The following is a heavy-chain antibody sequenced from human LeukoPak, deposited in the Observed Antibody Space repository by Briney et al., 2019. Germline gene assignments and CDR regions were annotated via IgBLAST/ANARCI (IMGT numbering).Heavy chain of an antibody. CDR3: AFNGRDYVRGWWDY. CDR2: ISGSGGIT. V-gene: IGHV3-23*01. D-gene: IGHD4-17*01. Sequence: PGGSLRPSCAASGFTFSSYAMTWVRQAPGKGLEWVSAISGSGGITNYADSVKGRFTISRDNSKNTLFLQMNSLRAEDTAVYHCAFNGRDYVRGWWDYWGQGTLVTVSS. J-gene: IGHJ4*02. CDR1: GFTFSSYA.